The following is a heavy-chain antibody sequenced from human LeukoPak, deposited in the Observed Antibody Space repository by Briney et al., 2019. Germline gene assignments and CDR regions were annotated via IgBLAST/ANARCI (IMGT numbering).Heavy chain of an antibody. CDR3: ARDNPYVRSGYYRGSDY. CDR2: IYYSGST. CDR1: GGSISSYY. J-gene: IGHJ4*02. Sequence: SETLSLTCTVSGGSISSYYWSWIRQPPGKGLEWIGYIYYSGSTYYNPSLKSRVTISVDRSKNQFSLKLSSVTAADTAVYYCARDNPYVRSGYYRGSDYWGQGTLVTVSS. D-gene: IGHD3-3*01. V-gene: IGHV4-59*12.